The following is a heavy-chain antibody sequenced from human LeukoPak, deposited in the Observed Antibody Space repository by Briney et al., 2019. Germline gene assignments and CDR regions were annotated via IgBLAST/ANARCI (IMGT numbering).Heavy chain of an antibody. CDR2: VSGRSGTT. CDR1: GLRFSEYA. Sequence: GGSLRLSCAASGLRFSEYAMSWVRQAPGKGLEWVSAVSGRSGTTYYLDSVKGRFTISTDSSKNTLYLQMHCLRVDDTGVYYCASGGVIYGACCDYWGQGTLVTVSS. CDR3: ASGGVIYGACCDY. J-gene: IGHJ4*02. V-gene: IGHV3-23*01. D-gene: IGHD2-8*01.